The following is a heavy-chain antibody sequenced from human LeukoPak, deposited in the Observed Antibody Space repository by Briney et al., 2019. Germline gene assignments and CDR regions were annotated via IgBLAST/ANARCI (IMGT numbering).Heavy chain of an antibody. CDR2: IYYSGST. J-gene: IGHJ3*02. V-gene: IGHV4-59*01. CDR3: AREGVYAPDPSSYHRDAFDI. D-gene: IGHD3-16*02. Sequence: PSQTLSLTCTVSGGSISSYYWSWIRQPPGKGLEWIGYIYYSGSTNYNPSLKSRVTISVDTSKNQFSLKLSSVTAAGTAVYYCAREGVYAPDPSSYHRDAFDIWGQGTVVIVSS. CDR1: GGSISSYY.